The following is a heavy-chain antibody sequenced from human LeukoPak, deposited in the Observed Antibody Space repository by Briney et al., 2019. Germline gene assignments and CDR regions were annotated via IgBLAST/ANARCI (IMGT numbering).Heavy chain of an antibody. V-gene: IGHV3-23*01. CDR2: ISGSGGST. J-gene: IGHJ6*03. D-gene: IGHD3-22*01. Sequence: GGSLRLSCAASGFTFSSYAMSWVRQAPGKGLEWVSAISGSGGSTYYADSVKGRFTISRDNAKNSLYLQMNSLRAEDTAVYYCAKDWSSIVVSLRDYYYMDVWGKGTTVTISS. CDR1: GFTFSSYA. CDR3: AKDWSSIVVSLRDYYYMDV.